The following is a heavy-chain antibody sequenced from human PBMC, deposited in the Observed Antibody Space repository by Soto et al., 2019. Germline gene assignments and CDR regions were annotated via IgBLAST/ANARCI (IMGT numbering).Heavy chain of an antibody. CDR3: GKDLHHSSGYFFTVRLNAMDV. V-gene: IGHV3-30*18. J-gene: IGHJ6*01. Sequence: GSLRLSCAASGFTFSSYAMQWVRQAPGKGLEWVALMSYDGTNEYYADSVKGRFTISRDNSKNTLFLQINSLRAGDTAVYYCGKDLHHSSGYFFTVRLNAMDVWGQGTTVTVSS. D-gene: IGHD3-22*01. CDR2: MSYDGTNE. CDR1: GFTFSSYA.